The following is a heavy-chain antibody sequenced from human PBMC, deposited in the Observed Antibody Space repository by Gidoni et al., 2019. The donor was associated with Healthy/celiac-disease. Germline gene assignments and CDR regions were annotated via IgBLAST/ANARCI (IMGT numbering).Heavy chain of an antibody. Sequence: QVQLQQWGAGLLQPSETLSLTCAVYGGSFSGYYWSWIRQPPGKGLEWIGEINHSGSTNYNPSLKSRVTISVDTSKNQFSLKLSSVTAADTAVYYCARARYDFWSGYYTGRYFDYWGQGTLVTVSS. J-gene: IGHJ4*02. CDR1: GGSFSGYY. CDR3: ARARYDFWSGYYTGRYFDY. V-gene: IGHV4-34*01. D-gene: IGHD3-3*01. CDR2: INHSGST.